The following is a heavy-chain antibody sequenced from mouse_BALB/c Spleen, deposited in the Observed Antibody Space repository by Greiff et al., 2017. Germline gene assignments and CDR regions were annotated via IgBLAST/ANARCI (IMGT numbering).Heavy chain of an antibody. CDR2: IYPGDGDT. V-gene: IGHV1-80*01. CDR3: ARRDYYAMDY. Sequence: VQLQQSGAELVRPGSSVKISCKASGSAFSSYWMNWVKQRPGQGLEWIGQIYPGDGDTNYNGKFKGKATLTADKSSSTAYMQLSSLTSEDSAVYFCARRDYYAMDYWGQGTSVTVSS. J-gene: IGHJ4*01. CDR1: GSAFSSYW.